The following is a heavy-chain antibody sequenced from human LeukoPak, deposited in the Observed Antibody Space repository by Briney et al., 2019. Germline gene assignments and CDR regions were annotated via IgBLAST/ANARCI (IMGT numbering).Heavy chain of an antibody. V-gene: IGHV1-8*01. CDR2: MNPNSGNT. CDR1: GYTFTSYD. J-gene: IGHJ2*01. CDR3: ARVVGGSLGWYFDL. D-gene: IGHD4-23*01. Sequence: ASVKASCKASGYTFTSYDINWVRQATGQGLEWMGWMNPNSGNTGYAQKFQGRVTMTRNTSVSTAYMELSSLRSEDTAVYYCARVVGGSLGWYFDLWGRGTLVTVSS.